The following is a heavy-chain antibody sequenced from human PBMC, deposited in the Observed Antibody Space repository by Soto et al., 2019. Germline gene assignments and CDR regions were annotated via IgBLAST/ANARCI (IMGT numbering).Heavy chain of an antibody. V-gene: IGHV4-59*01. CDR1: GGSISSYY. J-gene: IGHJ5*02. Sequence: PSETLSLTCTVSGGSISSYYWSWIRQPPGKGLEWIGYIYYSGSTNYNPSLKSRVTISVDTSKNQFSLKLSSVTAADTAVYYCARHSLIGYSYGRFDPWGQGTLVTVSS. D-gene: IGHD5-18*01. CDR2: IYYSGST. CDR3: ARHSLIGYSYGRFDP.